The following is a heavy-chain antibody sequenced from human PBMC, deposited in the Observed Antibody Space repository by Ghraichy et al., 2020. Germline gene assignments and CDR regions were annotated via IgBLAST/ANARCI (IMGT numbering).Heavy chain of an antibody. CDR1: GFSVSNYG. CDR2: VRASGGIT. D-gene: IGHD5-24*01. CDR3: AKDSGWLHDY. J-gene: IGHJ4*02. Sequence: GKSLNISCAASGFSVSNYGMSWVRQAPGKGLEWVSAVRASGGITYYADSVKGRFTVSRDTSKNTGYLQMNSLRAEDTAVYYCAKDSGWLHDYWGQGTLVTVSS. V-gene: IGHV3-23*01.